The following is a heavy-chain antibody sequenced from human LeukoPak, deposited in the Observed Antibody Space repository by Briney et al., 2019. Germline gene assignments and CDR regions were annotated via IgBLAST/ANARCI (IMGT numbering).Heavy chain of an antibody. V-gene: IGHV4-38-2*02. J-gene: IGHJ5*02. CDR1: GYSISSGYY. D-gene: IGHD3-3*01. CDR3: ARDFPWYYDFWSVYQNWFDP. Sequence: SETLSLTCTVSGYSISSGYYWGWIRQPPGKGLEWIGSIYHSGSTYYNPSLKSRVTISVDTSKNQFSLKLSSVTAADTAVYYCARDFPWYYDFWSVYQNWFDPWGQGTLVTVSS. CDR2: IYHSGST.